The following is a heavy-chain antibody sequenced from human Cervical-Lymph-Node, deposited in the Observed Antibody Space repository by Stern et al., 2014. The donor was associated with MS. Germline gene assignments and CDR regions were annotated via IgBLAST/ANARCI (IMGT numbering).Heavy chain of an antibody. Sequence: DQLVQSGGGLVKPGGSLRLSCAASGFTFSYFSMNWVRQAPGKGLEWVSSISSSSSYIYYADSVKGRFTISRDNAQNSLYLQMNSLRVEDTAVYYCATNEPNYNFDLWGRGTLVTVSS. CDR3: ATNEPNYNFDL. J-gene: IGHJ2*01. CDR2: ISSSSSYI. V-gene: IGHV3-21*01. D-gene: IGHD1-7*01. CDR1: GFTFSYFS.